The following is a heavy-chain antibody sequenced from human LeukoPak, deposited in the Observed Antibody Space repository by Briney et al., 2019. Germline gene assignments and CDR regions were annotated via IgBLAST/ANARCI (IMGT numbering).Heavy chain of an antibody. V-gene: IGHV3-21*01. D-gene: IGHD6-19*01. CDR3: ARATRESSGWPFDY. Sequence: GGTLRLSCAASGYTFSSYSMNWVRQAPGKGLEWVSSISSSSRYIYYADSVKGRFTISRDNAKNSLYLQMNSLRAEDTAVYYCARATRESSGWPFDYWGQGTLVTVSS. CDR2: ISSSSRYI. J-gene: IGHJ4*02. CDR1: GYTFSSYS.